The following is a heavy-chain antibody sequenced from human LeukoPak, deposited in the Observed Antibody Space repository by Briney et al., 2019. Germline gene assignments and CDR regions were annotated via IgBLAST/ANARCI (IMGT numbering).Heavy chain of an antibody. J-gene: IGHJ4*02. Sequence: GGSLRLSCSDSGFTFSSYAMHWVRQAPGKGLEYVSAVNSNGGSTHYADSVKGRFTISRDNSKNTLYLQMNSLKPEDTAVYYCARITGGYSGFFDYWGQGTLVTVSS. CDR1: GFTFSSYA. D-gene: IGHD1-26*01. CDR2: VNSNGGST. CDR3: ARITGGYSGFFDY. V-gene: IGHV3-64*04.